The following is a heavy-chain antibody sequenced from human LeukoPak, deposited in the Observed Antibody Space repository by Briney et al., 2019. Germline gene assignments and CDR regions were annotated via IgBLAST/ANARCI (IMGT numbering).Heavy chain of an antibody. V-gene: IGHV3-30*18. CDR3: AKAGYSSSWYLVNSLDI. Sequence: GGSLRLSCAASGLTFSSYGMHWVRQAPGKGLEWLAVISCDGSERNYADSVKGRFFISRDNSKNTLDLQMNSLRAEDTAVYYCAKAGYSSSWYLVNSLDIWGQGTMVTVS. D-gene: IGHD6-13*01. CDR2: ISCDGSER. J-gene: IGHJ3*02. CDR1: GLTFSSYG.